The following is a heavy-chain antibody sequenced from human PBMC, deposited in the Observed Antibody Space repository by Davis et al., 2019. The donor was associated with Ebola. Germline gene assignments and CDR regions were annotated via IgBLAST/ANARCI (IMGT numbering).Heavy chain of an antibody. CDR2: ISAYNGNT. CDR3: ATDRGYSYGYDY. D-gene: IGHD5-18*01. J-gene: IGHJ4*02. Sequence: ASVKVSCKASGYTFTSYGISWVRQAPGQGLEWMGWISAYNGNTNYAQKFQGRVTITADEATSTAYMELRSLRSDDTAVYYCATDRGYSYGYDYWGQGTLVTVSS. V-gene: IGHV1-18*04. CDR1: GYTFTSYG.